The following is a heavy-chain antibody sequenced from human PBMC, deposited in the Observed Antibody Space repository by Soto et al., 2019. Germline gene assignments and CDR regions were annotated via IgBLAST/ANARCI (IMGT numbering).Heavy chain of an antibody. D-gene: IGHD6-13*01. Sequence: PGESLKISCKGSGYSFTSYWIGWVRQMPRKGLEWMGIIYPGDSDTRYSPSFQGQVTISADKSISTAYLQWSSLKASDTAMYYCARQGIAAAGTRFYRYYYGMDVWGQGTTVTVSS. CDR2: IYPGDSDT. J-gene: IGHJ6*02. CDR3: ARQGIAAAGTRFYRYYYGMDV. V-gene: IGHV5-51*01. CDR1: GYSFTSYW.